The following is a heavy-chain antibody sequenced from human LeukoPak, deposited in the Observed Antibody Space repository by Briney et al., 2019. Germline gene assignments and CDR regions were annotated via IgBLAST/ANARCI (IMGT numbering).Heavy chain of an antibody. CDR1: GGTFSSYA. CDR3: ARGSYCSGGSCYSN. J-gene: IGHJ4*02. CDR2: IIPIFGIA. V-gene: IGHV1-69*04. Sequence: SVKVSCKASGGTFSSYAISWVRQAPGQGLEWMGRIIPIFGIANYAQKFQGRVTITADKSTSTAYMELSSLRSEDTAVYYCARGSYCSGGSCYSNWGQGTLVTVSS. D-gene: IGHD2-15*01.